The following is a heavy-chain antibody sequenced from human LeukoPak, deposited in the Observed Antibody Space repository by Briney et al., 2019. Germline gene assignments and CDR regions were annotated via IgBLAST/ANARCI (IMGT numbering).Heavy chain of an antibody. CDR2: FDPEDGET. CDR3: ATDLTAGETYFDY. CDR1: GYTLTELS. J-gene: IGHJ4*02. Sequence: ASVKVSCKGSGYTLTELSMHWVRQAPGKGLEWMGGFDPEDGETIYAQKFQGRVTMTEDTSTDTAYMELSSLRSEDTAVYYCATDLTAGETYFDYWGQGTLVTVSS. D-gene: IGHD1-14*01. V-gene: IGHV1-24*01.